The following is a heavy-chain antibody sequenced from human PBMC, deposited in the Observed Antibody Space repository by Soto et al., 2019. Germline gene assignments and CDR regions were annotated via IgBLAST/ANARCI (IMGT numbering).Heavy chain of an antibody. Sequence: GGSLRLSCAASGFTFNTYWMHWVRQAPGKGLEWVSYISSSSSTIYYADSVKGRFTISRDNAKNSLYLQMNSLRAEDTAVYYCARHPERIAQIGWFDPWGQGTLVTVSS. J-gene: IGHJ5*02. CDR1: GFTFNTYW. V-gene: IGHV3-48*01. CDR3: ARHPERIAQIGWFDP. D-gene: IGHD6-13*01. CDR2: ISSSSSTI.